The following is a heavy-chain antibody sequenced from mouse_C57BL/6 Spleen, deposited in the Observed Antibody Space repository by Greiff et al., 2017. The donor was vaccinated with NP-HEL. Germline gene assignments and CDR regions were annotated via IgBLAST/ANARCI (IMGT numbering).Heavy chain of an antibody. Sequence: EVQLQQSGPELVKPGASVKISCKASGYTFTDYYMNWVKQSHGKSLEWIGDINPNNGGTSYNQKFKGKATLTVDKSSSTAYMELRSLTSEDSAVYYCARSWAMVTTRLWYFDVWGTGTTVTVSS. CDR3: ARSWAMVTTRLWYFDV. CDR1: GYTFTDYY. D-gene: IGHD2-2*01. CDR2: INPNNGGT. V-gene: IGHV1-26*01. J-gene: IGHJ1*03.